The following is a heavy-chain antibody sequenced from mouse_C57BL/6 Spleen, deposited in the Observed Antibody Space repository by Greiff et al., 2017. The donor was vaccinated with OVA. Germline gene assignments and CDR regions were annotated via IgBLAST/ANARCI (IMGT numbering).Heavy chain of an antibody. CDR2: INSDGGST. D-gene: IGHD1-1*01. Sequence: EVQGVESGGGLVQPGESLKLSCESNEYEFPSHDMSWVRKTPEKRLELVAAINSDGGSTYYPDTMERRFIISRDNTKKTLYLQMSSLRSEDTALYYCARGHYYGSSYWYFDVWGTGTTVTVSS. CDR1: EYEFPSHD. V-gene: IGHV5-2*01. CDR3: ARGHYYGSSYWYFDV. J-gene: IGHJ1*03.